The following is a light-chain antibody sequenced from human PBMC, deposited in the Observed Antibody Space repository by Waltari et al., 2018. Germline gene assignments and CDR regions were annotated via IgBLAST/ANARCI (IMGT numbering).Light chain of an antibody. CDR1: NLGNQY. V-gene: IGLV3-1*01. J-gene: IGLJ2*01. CDR3: QAWDTTTVV. Sequence: SYELTQPPSVSVSPGQTASITCSGDNLGNQYASWYQQKPGQSPVLVIYYDSKRPSGFPERFSGSNSGNTATLTIGGTQAMDEADYYCQAWDTTTVVFGGGTKVTVL. CDR2: YDS.